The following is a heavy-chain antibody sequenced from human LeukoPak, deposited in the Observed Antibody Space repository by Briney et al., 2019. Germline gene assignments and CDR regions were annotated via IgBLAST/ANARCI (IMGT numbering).Heavy chain of an antibody. CDR1: GYNFNIYW. Sequence: GESLKISCKGSGYNFNIYWIGWVRQMPGKGLEWMGIIYPGDSDTRYSPSFQGQVTISADKSISTAYLQWSSLKASGTAMYYCARQFYYGSGRHTIRSVDFWGQGTLVTVSS. D-gene: IGHD3-10*01. CDR3: ARQFYYGSGRHTIRSVDF. J-gene: IGHJ4*02. V-gene: IGHV5-51*01. CDR2: IYPGDSDT.